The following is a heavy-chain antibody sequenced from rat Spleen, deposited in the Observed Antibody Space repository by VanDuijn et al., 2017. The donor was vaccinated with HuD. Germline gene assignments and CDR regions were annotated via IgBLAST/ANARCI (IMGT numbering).Heavy chain of an antibody. D-gene: IGHD1-9*01. CDR3: ACTYYGYTYFDY. CDR1: GFTFSTAW. J-gene: IGHJ2*01. Sequence: EVQVLESGGGLVQPGNSLKLSCATSGFTFSTAWMYWYRQFPEKRLEWVARIKAKSNNYATDYTESVKGRFTISRDDSKSSIYLQMNNLKEEDTAIYYCACTYYGYTYFDYWGQGVMVTVSS. CDR2: IKAKSNNYAT. V-gene: IGHV6-6*01.